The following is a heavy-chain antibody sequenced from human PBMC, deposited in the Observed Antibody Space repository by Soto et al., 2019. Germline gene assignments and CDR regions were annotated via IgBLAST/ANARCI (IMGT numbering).Heavy chain of an antibody. J-gene: IGHJ6*02. V-gene: IGHV3-30*03. CDR2: TSSDGSNN. Sequence: QVQLVESGGGVVQPGRSLRLSCAASGFTFSSYDMHWVRQAPGKGLEWVAVTSSDGSNNHYADSVRGRFSISRDNSKNTLYLQINSLRAEDTAVYYCEGNSSSSRGVAYGMDVWGQGTTVTVSS. CDR1: GFTFSSYD. D-gene: IGHD6-6*01. CDR3: EGNSSSSRGVAYGMDV.